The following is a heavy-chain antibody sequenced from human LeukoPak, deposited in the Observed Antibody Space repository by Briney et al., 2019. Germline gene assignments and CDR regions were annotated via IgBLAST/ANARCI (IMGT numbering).Heavy chain of an antibody. CDR2: ISGSGGST. CDR1: GFTFSSYA. D-gene: IGHD3-3*01. Sequence: GGSLRLSCAASGFTFSSYAMSWVRQAPGKGLEWVSAISGSGGSTYYAGSVKGRFTISRDNSKNTLYLQMNSLRAEDTAVYYCAKRIYDFWSGYYRRAENHFDYWGQGTLVTVSS. V-gene: IGHV3-23*01. J-gene: IGHJ4*02. CDR3: AKRIYDFWSGYYRRAENHFDY.